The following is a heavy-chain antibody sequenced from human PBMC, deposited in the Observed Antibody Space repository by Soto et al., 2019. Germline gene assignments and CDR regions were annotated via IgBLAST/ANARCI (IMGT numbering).Heavy chain of an antibody. J-gene: IGHJ4*02. D-gene: IGHD3-16*01. CDR1: GFTFSSYA. CDR3: ARFPNFRGVMLFDY. CDR2: ISYDGSNK. Sequence: QVQLVESGGGVVQPGRSLRLSCAASGFTFSSYAMHWVRQAPGKGLEWVAVISYDGSNKYYADSVKGRLTISRDNSKNTLYLQMNSLRAEDTAVYYCARFPNFRGVMLFDYWGQGTLVTVSS. V-gene: IGHV3-30-3*01.